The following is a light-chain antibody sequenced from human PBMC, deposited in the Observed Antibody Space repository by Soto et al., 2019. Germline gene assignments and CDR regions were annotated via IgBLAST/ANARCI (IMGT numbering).Light chain of an antibody. CDR3: QRYNSYSWT. J-gene: IGKJ1*01. CDR1: QGIRSA. V-gene: IGKV1-13*02. CDR2: DAS. Sequence: APQLTQSPSSLSASIGDRVTITCRASQGIRSALAWYQQKPGKAPKLLIYDASSLESGVPSRFSGSGSGTEFTLTISSLQPDDFATYYCQRYNSYSWTFGQGTKVDIK.